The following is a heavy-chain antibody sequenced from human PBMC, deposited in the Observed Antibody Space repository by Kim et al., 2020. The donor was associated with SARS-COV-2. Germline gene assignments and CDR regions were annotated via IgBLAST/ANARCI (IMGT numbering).Heavy chain of an antibody. Sequence: ASVKVSCKASGYTFTGYYMHWVRQAPGQGLEWMGWINPNSGGTNYAQKFQGRVTMTRDTSISTAYMELSRLRSDDTAVYYCARDPYLPTVTTLHWFDPWGQGTLVTVSS. J-gene: IGHJ5*02. D-gene: IGHD4-17*01. CDR3: ARDPYLPTVTTLHWFDP. CDR1: GYTFTGYY. CDR2: INPNSGGT. V-gene: IGHV1-2*02.